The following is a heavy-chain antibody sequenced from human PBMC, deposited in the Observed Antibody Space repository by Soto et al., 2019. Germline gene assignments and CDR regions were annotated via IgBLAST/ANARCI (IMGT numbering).Heavy chain of an antibody. CDR1: GGSISSGGYS. Sequence: PSETLSLTCAVSGGSISSGGYSWSWIRQPPGKGLEWIGYIYHSGSTYHNPSLKSRVTISVDRSKNQFSLKLSSVTAADTAVYYCARGQVVAAQHWGQGTLVTVSS. D-gene: IGHD2-15*01. V-gene: IGHV4-30-2*01. CDR2: IYHSGST. CDR3: ARGQVVAAQH. J-gene: IGHJ4*02.